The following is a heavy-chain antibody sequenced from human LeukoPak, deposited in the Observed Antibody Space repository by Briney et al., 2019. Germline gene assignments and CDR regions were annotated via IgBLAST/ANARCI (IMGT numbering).Heavy chain of an antibody. CDR3: TTPTGPAVIIDY. V-gene: IGHV3-30*02. CDR1: GFTFSSYG. Sequence: PGGSLRLSCAASGFTFSSYGIHWVRQAPGEGLEWVAFIRKEGTNKYYSDSVKGRFTISRDNSKNTLYLEMNSLRAEDTAVYYCTTPTGPAVIIDYWGPGTLVTVSS. D-gene: IGHD2-2*01. CDR2: IRKEGTNK. J-gene: IGHJ4*02.